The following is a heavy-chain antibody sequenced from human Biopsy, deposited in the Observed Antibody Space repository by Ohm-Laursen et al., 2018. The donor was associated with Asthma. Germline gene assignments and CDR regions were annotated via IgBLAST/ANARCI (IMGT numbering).Heavy chain of an antibody. D-gene: IGHD6-19*01. CDR2: IMTVFGTT. J-gene: IGHJ6*02. Sequence: GASVKASCKAPGGTFSNFAISWVRQAPGQGLEWLGGIMTVFGTTNYAQKFRGRVTITADESTSTAYMEVTSLRSEDTAIYYCARCQVGYSSGWSLLLKKIYYSGMDVWGQGTAVTVSS. V-gene: IGHV1-69*13. CDR1: GGTFSNFA. CDR3: ARCQVGYSSGWSLLLKKIYYSGMDV.